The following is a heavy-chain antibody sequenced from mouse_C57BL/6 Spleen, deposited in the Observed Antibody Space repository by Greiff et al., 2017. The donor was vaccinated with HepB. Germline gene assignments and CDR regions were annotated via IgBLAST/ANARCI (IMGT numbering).Heavy chain of an antibody. CDR3: ASGSSPYAMDY. CDR2: IYPGSGST. D-gene: IGHD1-1*01. J-gene: IGHJ4*01. V-gene: IGHV1-55*01. Sequence: VKLQQPGAELVKPGASVKMSCKASGYTFTSYWITWVKQRPGQGLEWIGDIYPGSGSTNYNEKFKSKATLTVDTSSSTAYMQLSSLTSEDSAVYYCASGSSPYAMDYWGQGTSVTVSS. CDR1: GYTFTSYW.